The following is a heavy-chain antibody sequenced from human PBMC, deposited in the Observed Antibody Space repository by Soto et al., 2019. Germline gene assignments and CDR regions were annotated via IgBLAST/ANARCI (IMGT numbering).Heavy chain of an antibody. CDR3: ARETWAAAGTSPVDY. D-gene: IGHD6-13*01. V-gene: IGHV3-64*01. CDR2: ISSNGGST. Sequence: GGSLRLSCAASGFTFSSYAMHWVRQAPGKGLEYVSAISSNGGSTYYANSVKGRFTISRDNSKNTLYLQMGSLRAEDMAVYYCARETWAAAGTSPVDYWGQGTLVTFSS. CDR1: GFTFSSYA. J-gene: IGHJ4*02.